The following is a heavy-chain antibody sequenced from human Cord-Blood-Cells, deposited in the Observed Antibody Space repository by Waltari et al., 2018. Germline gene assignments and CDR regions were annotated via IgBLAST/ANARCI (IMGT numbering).Heavy chain of an antibody. CDR3: TTDPHYWYFDL. CDR2: IKSKTDGGTT. CDR1: GFTFSNSW. V-gene: IGHV3-15*01. J-gene: IGHJ2*01. Sequence: EVQLVESGGGLVKPGGSLRLSCAASGFTFSNSWRSCVRQAPGKGLEWVGRIKSKTDGGTTDYAAPVKGRFTISRDDSKNTLYLQMNSLKTEDTAVYYCTTDPHYWYFDLWGRGTLVTVSS.